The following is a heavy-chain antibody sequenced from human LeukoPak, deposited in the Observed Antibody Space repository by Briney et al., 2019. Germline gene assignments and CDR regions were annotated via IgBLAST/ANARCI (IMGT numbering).Heavy chain of an antibody. CDR3: ARSRGYDYYGGYWFDP. CDR2: IYYSGTI. V-gene: IGHV4-59*01. Sequence: SETLSLTCTVSGGSISSYYWSWIRQPPGKGLEWIGYIYYSGTINDNPSLKSRVTMSIDTSKNQLSLKLSSVTAADTAVYFCARSRGYDYYGGYWFDPWGQGTLVTVSS. CDR1: GGSISSYY. J-gene: IGHJ5*02. D-gene: IGHD5-12*01.